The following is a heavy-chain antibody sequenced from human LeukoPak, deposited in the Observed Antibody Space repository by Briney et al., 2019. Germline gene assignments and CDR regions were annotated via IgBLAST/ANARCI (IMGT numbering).Heavy chain of an antibody. CDR2: ISSSSSYI. J-gene: IGHJ4*02. CDR1: GFTFSSYS. Sequence: GGSLRLSCAASGFTFSSYSMNWVRQAPGKGPEWVSSISSSSSYIYYADSVKGRFTISRDNAKNSLYLQMNSLRAEDTAVYYCARGRAVAGPIDYWGQGTLVTVSS. D-gene: IGHD6-19*01. V-gene: IGHV3-21*01. CDR3: ARGRAVAGPIDY.